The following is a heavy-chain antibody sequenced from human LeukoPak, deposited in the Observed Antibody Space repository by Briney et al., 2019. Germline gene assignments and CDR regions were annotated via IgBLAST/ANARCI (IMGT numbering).Heavy chain of an antibody. D-gene: IGHD1-26*01. CDR3: ARDTYTYPLNPKSGFDS. CDR1: GGSFSGYY. J-gene: IGHJ4*02. CDR2: INHSGST. V-gene: IGHV4-34*01. Sequence: SETLSLTCAVYGGSFSGYYWSWIRQPPGKGLEWIGEINHSGSTNYNPSLKSRVTISIDTSKNQFSLKLSSVTAADTAVYYCARDTYTYPLNPKSGFDSWGQGTLVTVSS.